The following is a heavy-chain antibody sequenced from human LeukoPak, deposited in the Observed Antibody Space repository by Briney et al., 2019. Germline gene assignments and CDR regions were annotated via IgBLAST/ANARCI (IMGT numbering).Heavy chain of an antibody. J-gene: IGHJ4*02. D-gene: IGHD3-3*01. CDR3: ATVPHDFWRGWKMGLDF. CDR2: FDPEKGKA. CDR1: GYTFTELS. V-gene: IGHV1-24*01. Sequence: ASVKVSCTVSGYTFTELSMHWVRQAPGKGPEWMGGFDPEKGKANYAQKFQGRVIMTEDTSTDTAYMELSSLRSDDTAVYYCATVPHDFWRGWKMGLDFWGQGTLVTVFS.